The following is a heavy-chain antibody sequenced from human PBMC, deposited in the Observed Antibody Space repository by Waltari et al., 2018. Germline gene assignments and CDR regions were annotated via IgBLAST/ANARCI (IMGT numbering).Heavy chain of an antibody. Sequence: EVQLLESGGDFVQPGGSLRLSCAGSGFTFDSHALTWVRQAPGKGLGWVSAISGTGGHTYRADSVKGRFTISRDNSKNTMYLQMNSLRAEDTAVYYCAKDWEYCSGGSCRRPTEFWGQGTLVTVSS. V-gene: IGHV3-23*01. CDR3: AKDWEYCSGGSCRRPTEF. CDR1: GFTFDSHA. CDR2: ISGTGGHT. J-gene: IGHJ4*02. D-gene: IGHD2-15*01.